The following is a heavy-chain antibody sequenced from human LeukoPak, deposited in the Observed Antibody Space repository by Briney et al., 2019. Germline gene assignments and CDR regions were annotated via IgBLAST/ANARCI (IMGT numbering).Heavy chain of an antibody. J-gene: IGHJ4*02. CDR3: ARAAARARDFDY. CDR1: AGSISSSSYD. D-gene: IGHD6-6*01. CDR2: IDYRRST. V-gene: IGHV4-39*01. Sequence: PSENVSLTCTVSAGSISSSSYDWGWIRQPPGKGVEWIGSIDYRRSTYYNPSLKSRVTISVDTAKNQFSLKLSSVTAADTAVYYCARAAARARDFDYWGQGTLVTVSS.